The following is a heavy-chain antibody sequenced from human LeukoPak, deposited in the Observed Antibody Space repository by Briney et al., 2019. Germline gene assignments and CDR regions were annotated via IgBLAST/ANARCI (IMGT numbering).Heavy chain of an antibody. V-gene: IGHV3-74*01. J-gene: IGHJ4*02. CDR3: ARGTATTAGIDF. D-gene: IGHD1/OR15-1a*01. CDR2: INTEGAST. Sequence: GALRLSCTASGFAFSSYWMFWVRQAPGKGLVWVSQINTEGASTTYGDPAKGRFTTSRDNAKNTLYLQMNSLRVEDTAVYYCARGTATTAGIDFWGQGTLVPGSS. CDR1: GFAFSSYW.